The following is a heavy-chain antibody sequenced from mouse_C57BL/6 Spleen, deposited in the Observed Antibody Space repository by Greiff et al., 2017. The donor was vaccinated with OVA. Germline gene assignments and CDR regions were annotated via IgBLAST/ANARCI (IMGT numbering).Heavy chain of an antibody. J-gene: IGHJ4*01. Sequence: QVQLKQSGAELVRPGASVKLSCKASGYTFTDYYINWVKQRPGQGLEWIARIYPGSGNTYYNEKFKGKATLTADKSSSTAYMQLSSLTSEDSAVYFCAREDGYPLYYAMDYWGQGTSVTVSS. V-gene: IGHV1-76*01. CDR2: IYPGSGNT. CDR1: GYTFTDYY. D-gene: IGHD2-3*01. CDR3: AREDGYPLYYAMDY.